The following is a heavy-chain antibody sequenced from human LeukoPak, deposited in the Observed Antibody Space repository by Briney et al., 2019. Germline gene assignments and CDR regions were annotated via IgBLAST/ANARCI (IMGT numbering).Heavy chain of an antibody. CDR2: IKSDGSIT. J-gene: IGHJ4*02. CDR3: ARDRQAAGTYYFDY. D-gene: IGHD6-13*01. Sequence: GGSLRLSCAASGFTFSYYWMHWVRQAPGKGLVWVSRIKSDGSITEYADSVKGRFTISRDNAKNTLYLQMNSLRAEDTAVYYCARDRQAAGTYYFDYWGQGTLVTVSP. V-gene: IGHV3-74*01. CDR1: GFTFSYYW.